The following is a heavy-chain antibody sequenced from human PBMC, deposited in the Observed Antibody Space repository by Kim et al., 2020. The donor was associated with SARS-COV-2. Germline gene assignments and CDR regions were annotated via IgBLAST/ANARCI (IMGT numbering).Heavy chain of an antibody. V-gene: IGHV3-73*01. D-gene: IGHD6-19*01. J-gene: IGHJ3*02. Sequence: SVKGRFTISRDDSKNTAYLQMSSLRAEDMAVYYCTRVNAVAGGGYDAFGNWGQGTMVTVSS. CDR3: TRVNAVAGGGYDAFGN.